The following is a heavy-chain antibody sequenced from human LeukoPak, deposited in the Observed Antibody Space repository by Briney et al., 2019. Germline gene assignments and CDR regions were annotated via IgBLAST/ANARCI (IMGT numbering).Heavy chain of an antibody. J-gene: IGHJ4*02. CDR1: RFTFSSYE. Sequence: GGSLRLSCAASRFTFSSYEMSWVRQAPGKGLEWVSYISSSGSTIYYADSVKGRFTISRDNAKNSLYLQMNSLRAEDTAVYYCAREYSGSYYALDYWGQGTLVTVSS. D-gene: IGHD1-26*01. CDR2: ISSSGSTI. V-gene: IGHV3-48*03. CDR3: AREYSGSYYALDY.